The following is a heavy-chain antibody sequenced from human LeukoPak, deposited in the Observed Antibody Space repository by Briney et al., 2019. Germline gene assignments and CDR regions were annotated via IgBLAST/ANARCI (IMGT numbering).Heavy chain of an antibody. V-gene: IGHV3-23*01. D-gene: IGHD2-2*01. J-gene: IGHJ6*02. CDR3: AKGKGYCSSTSCYPYGMDV. CDR1: GFTFSSYG. CDR2: ITGSGANT. Sequence: GGSLRLSCAASGFTFSSYGMHWVRQAPGKGLEWVSGITGSGANTYYADSVKGRFAISRDNSKNTLSLQMNSLRAEDTAVYYCAKGKGYCSSTSCYPYGMDVWGQGTTVTVSS.